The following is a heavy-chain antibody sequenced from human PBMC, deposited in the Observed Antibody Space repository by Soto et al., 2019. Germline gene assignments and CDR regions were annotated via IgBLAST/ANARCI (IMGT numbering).Heavy chain of an antibody. J-gene: IGHJ6*04. CDR1: GGTFSSYA. CDR2: IIPIFGTA. Sequence: SVKVSCKASGGTFSSYAISWVRQAPGQGLEWMGGIIPIFGTANYAQKFQGRVTITADESTSTAYMELSSLRSEDTAVYYCARPFVTYTLRYHYYCTDVPGKGPTGTGFS. CDR3: ARPFVTYTLRYHYYCTDV. D-gene: IGHD3-16*02. V-gene: IGHV1-69*13.